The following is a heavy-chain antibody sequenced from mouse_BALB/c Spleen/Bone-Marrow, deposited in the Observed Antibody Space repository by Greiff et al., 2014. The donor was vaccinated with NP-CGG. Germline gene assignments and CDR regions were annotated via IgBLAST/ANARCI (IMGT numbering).Heavy chain of an antibody. V-gene: IGHV5-12-1*01. D-gene: IGHD2-2*01. CDR2: ISSGGSNT. CDR3: ARQRGYAYAMDY. CDR1: GLAFSGYD. Sequence: EVKLMESGGGLVKPGGSLKLSCAASGLAFSGYDMSWVRQTPEKRLEWVAYISSGGSNTYYPDTVKGRFTISRDNAKNTLYLQMNSLKSEDTAMYYCARQRGYAYAMDYWVKEPQSPSPQ. J-gene: IGHJ4*01.